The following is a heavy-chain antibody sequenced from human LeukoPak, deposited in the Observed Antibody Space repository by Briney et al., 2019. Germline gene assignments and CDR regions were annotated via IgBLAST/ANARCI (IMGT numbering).Heavy chain of an antibody. CDR2: IYYSGST. J-gene: IGHJ1*01. Sequence: PSETLSLTCTVSGGSISSYYWSWIRQPPGKGLEWIGYIYYSGSTNYNPSLKSRVTISVDTSKNQFSLKLSSVTAADTAVYYCARGYPYNYFQHWGQGTLVTVSS. CDR3: ARGYPYNYFQH. CDR1: GGSISSYY. D-gene: IGHD5-24*01. V-gene: IGHV4-59*01.